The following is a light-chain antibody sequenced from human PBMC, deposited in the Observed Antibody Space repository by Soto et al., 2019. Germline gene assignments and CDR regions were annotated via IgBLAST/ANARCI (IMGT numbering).Light chain of an antibody. V-gene: IGLV8-61*01. J-gene: IGLJ2*01. CDR1: SGSVSTSYY. CDR2: STN. CDR3: VLYVGTGIL. Sequence: QTVVTQEPSFSVSPGGTVTLTCGLNSGSVSTSYYPSWYQQTPGQAPRTLIYSTNTRSSGVPDRFSGSILGNKAALTITGAQADDESDYYGVLYVGTGILFGGGTKLTVL.